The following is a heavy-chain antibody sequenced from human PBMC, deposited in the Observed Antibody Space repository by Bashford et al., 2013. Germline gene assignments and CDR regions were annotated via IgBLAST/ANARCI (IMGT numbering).Heavy chain of an antibody. D-gene: IGHD2-15*01. Sequence: SETLSLTCTVSGDSMTDYYWSWIRQAPGKGLEWVAYIYHSDRSNYNPSLGSRVTISIDTSKNQFYLDLNSVTAADSAIYYCARGSGYGYGFYSYFFDFWGQGTQVTVSS. CDR2: IYHSDRS. CDR1: GDSMTDYY. V-gene: IGHV4-59*01. CDR3: ARGSGYGYGFYSYFFDF. J-gene: IGHJ4*02.